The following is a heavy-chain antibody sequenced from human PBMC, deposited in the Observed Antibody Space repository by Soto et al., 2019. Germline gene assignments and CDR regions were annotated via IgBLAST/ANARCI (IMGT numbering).Heavy chain of an antibody. J-gene: IGHJ4*02. CDR3: VRTSLVVAAATREDY. D-gene: IGHD2-15*01. CDR1: GFTFSSYA. Sequence: PGGSLRLSCAASGFTFSSYAMSWVRQAPWKGLEWVSAISGSGGSTYYADSVKGRFTISRDNSKNTLYLQMNSLRAEDTAVYYCVRTSLVVAAATREDYWGQGTLVTVSS. V-gene: IGHV3-23*01. CDR2: ISGSGGST.